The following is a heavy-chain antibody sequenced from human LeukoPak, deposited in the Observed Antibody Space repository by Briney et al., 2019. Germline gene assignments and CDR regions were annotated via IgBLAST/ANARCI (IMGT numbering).Heavy chain of an antibody. CDR3: ARGIEGGITGTDY. CDR2: IKQDGSEK. Sequence: GGSLRLSCAASGFTFSSYWMSWVRQAPGKGLEWVANIKQDGSEKYYVDSVKGRFTISRDNAKSSLYLQMNSLRAEDTAVYYCARGIEGGITGTDYWGQGTLVTVSS. CDR1: GFTFSSYW. V-gene: IGHV3-7*01. J-gene: IGHJ4*02. D-gene: IGHD1-20*01.